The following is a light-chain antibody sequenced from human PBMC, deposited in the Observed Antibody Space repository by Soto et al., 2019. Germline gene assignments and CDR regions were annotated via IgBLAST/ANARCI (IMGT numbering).Light chain of an antibody. CDR1: SSNIGAGFD. CDR3: QSYDSSLSGHVV. CDR2: VNN. V-gene: IGLV1-40*01. Sequence: QSVLTQPPSVSGAPGQRVTISYTGSSSNIGAGFDVHWYQQLPGTAPKLLIYVNNNRPSGVPDRFSGSKSGTSASLAITGLQAEEEADYYCQSYDSSLSGHVVFGGGTKLTVL. J-gene: IGLJ2*01.